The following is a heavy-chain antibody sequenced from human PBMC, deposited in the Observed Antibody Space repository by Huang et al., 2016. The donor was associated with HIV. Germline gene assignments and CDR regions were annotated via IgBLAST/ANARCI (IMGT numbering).Heavy chain of an antibody. CDR2: IHPGDSDP. CDR3: ARWMSSGSYYYFDF. Sequence: ELQLVQSGAEVKKPGESLKISCKGSENNFNTYWIGWVRQMPGKGREWMGIIHPGDSDPRYSPAFRGQVTFSADKSINTAYLQWTYLKASDTAMYYCARWMSSGSYYYFDFWGQGTLVTVSS. V-gene: IGHV5-51*01. J-gene: IGHJ4*02. CDR1: ENNFNTYW. D-gene: IGHD1-26*01.